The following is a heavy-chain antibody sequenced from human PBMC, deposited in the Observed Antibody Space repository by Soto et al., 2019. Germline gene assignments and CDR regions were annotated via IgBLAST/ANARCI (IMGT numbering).Heavy chain of an antibody. CDR3: PKCKGRPLHYCYSGLDF. CDR1: GFTFSSYG. V-gene: IGHV3-23*01. CDR2: MSGSGGGT. Sequence: GGSLRLSCAASGFTFSSYGMSWVRQAPGRGLEWVSTMSGSGGGTYYADSVEGRFTISRDTSKSTLYLQMNSLRAEDTALYFCPKCKGRPLHYCYSGLDFCGQGTPVTV. J-gene: IGHJ6*02.